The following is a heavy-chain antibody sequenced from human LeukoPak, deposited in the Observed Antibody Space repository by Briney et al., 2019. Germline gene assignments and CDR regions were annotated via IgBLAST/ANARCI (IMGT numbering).Heavy chain of an antibody. CDR3: ARLAYSSGWTSDY. CDR1: GSSISSSNSY. J-gene: IGHJ4*02. CDR2: IYYSGNT. D-gene: IGHD6-19*01. V-gene: IGHV4-39*01. Sequence: YPSETLSLTCTVSGSSISSSNSYWGWIRQPPGKGLEWIGNIYYSGNTYYNPFLKSRVTTSVDTSRNQFSLKLSSVTAADTAVYYCARLAYSSGWTSDYWGQGTLVTVSS.